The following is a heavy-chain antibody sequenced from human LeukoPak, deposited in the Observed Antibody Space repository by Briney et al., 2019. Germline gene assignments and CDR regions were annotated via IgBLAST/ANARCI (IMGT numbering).Heavy chain of an antibody. CDR3: ARESSRYPYYFDY. CDR1: GGSISNYY. D-gene: IGHD3-22*01. CDR2: IHISGST. J-gene: IGHJ4*02. V-gene: IGHV4-4*07. Sequence: PSETLSLTCTVSGGSISNYYWTLIRQPAGKGLEWIGRIHISGSTNYNPSLKSRVTMSLDTSKNQFSVKLTSVTAADTAVYYCARESSRYPYYFDYWGQGPLVTVSS.